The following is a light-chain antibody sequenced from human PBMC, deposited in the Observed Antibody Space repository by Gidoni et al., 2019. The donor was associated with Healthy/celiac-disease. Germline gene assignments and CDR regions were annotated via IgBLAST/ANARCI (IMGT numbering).Light chain of an antibody. CDR1: SSNIGAGSD. CDR3: QSYDSSLSGSRVV. J-gene: IGLJ2*01. Sequence: QSVLTQPPSVSGAPGQRVPISCPGSSSNIGAGSDVHWYQQLPGTAPKRLIYGNSNRPSGVPDRFSGSKSGTSASLAITGLQAEDEADYYCQSYDSSLSGSRVVFGGGTKLTVL. V-gene: IGLV1-40*01. CDR2: GNS.